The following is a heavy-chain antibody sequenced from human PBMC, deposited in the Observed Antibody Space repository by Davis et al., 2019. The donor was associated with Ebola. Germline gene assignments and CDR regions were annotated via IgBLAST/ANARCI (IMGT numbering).Heavy chain of an antibody. Sequence: PSETLSLTCTVSGGSISSSSYYWGWIRQAPGKGLEWVANIKQDGSEKYYVDSVKGRFTISRDNAKNSLYLQMNSLRAEDTAVYYCARSLKYWGQGTLVTVSS. J-gene: IGHJ4*02. CDR1: GGSISSSSYY. CDR2: IKQDGSEK. CDR3: ARSLKY. V-gene: IGHV3-7*01. D-gene: IGHD1-26*01.